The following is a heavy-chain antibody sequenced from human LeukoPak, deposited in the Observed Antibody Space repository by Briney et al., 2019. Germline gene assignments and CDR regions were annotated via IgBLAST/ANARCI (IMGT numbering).Heavy chain of an antibody. D-gene: IGHD3-22*01. Sequence: GGSLRLSCAASRFTFSNYAISWVRQAPGKGLEWVSTISGSGGSTYYADSVEGRFTISRDNSKNTLHLQMNSLRAEDTAVYYCAKSAYYDSSGFYREYYFDYWGQGTLVTVSS. CDR1: RFTFSNYA. CDR2: ISGSGGST. CDR3: AKSAYYDSSGFYREYYFDY. V-gene: IGHV3-23*01. J-gene: IGHJ4*02.